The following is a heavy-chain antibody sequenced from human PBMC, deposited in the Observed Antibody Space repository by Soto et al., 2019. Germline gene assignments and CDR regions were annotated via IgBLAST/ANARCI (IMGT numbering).Heavy chain of an antibody. CDR1: GGSISSYY. Sequence: SXTLSLTCTVSGGSISSYYWSCIRQPPGKGLEWIGYIYYSGSTNYNPSLKSRVTISVDTSKNQFSLKLSSVTAADTAVYYCARTRGSSWLLDYWGQGTLVTVSS. CDR3: ARTRGSSWLLDY. V-gene: IGHV4-59*08. D-gene: IGHD6-13*01. CDR2: IYYSGST. J-gene: IGHJ4*02.